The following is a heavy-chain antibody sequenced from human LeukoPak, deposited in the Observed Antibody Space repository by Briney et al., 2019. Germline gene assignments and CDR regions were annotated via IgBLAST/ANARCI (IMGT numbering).Heavy chain of an antibody. CDR3: ARDEERYFDWLSLNYYGMDV. CDR2: ISSSGSTI. V-gene: IGHV3-48*03. CDR1: GFTFSSYE. Sequence: PGGSLRLSCAASGFTFSSYEMNWVRQAPGKGLEWVSYISSSGSTIYYADSVKGRFTISRDNAKNSLYLQMNSLRAEDTAVYYCARDEERYFDWLSLNYYGMDVWGQGTTVTVSS. D-gene: IGHD3-9*01. J-gene: IGHJ6*02.